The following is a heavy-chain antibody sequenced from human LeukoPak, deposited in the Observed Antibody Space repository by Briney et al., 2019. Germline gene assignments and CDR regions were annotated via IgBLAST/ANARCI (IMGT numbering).Heavy chain of an antibody. CDR1: DGSITNYD. V-gene: IGHV4-59*08. J-gene: IGHJ2*01. CDR3: ARGYSSGWYWYFDL. Sequence: SETLSLTCTVSDGSITNYDWSWVRQPPGKGLEFIGHVHYSGIANYNPSLKSRVTISVDTSKNQFSLKLSSVTAADTAVYYCARGYSSGWYWYFDLWGRGTLVTVSS. CDR2: VHYSGIA. D-gene: IGHD6-19*01.